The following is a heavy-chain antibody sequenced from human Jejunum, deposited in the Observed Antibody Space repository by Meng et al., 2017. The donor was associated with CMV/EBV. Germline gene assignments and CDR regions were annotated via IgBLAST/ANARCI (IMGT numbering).Heavy chain of an antibody. CDR1: FSSYS. Sequence: FSSYSMNWVRQAPGKGLEWVASISGSSNYIFYADSVKGRFTISRDAAKNLLYLQMNSLRAEDTAVYYCAREARYYNSSGASSAMDVWGQGTTVTVSS. D-gene: IGHD3-22*01. CDR2: ISGSSNYI. V-gene: IGHV3-21*01. J-gene: IGHJ6*02. CDR3: AREARYYNSSGASSAMDV.